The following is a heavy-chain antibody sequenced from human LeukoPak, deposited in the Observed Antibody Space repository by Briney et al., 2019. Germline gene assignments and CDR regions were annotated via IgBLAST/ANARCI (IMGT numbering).Heavy chain of an antibody. CDR2: ISGSGGST. Sequence: GGSLRLSCAASGFTFSSYAMSWVRQAPGKGLEWVSAISGSGGSTYYADSVKGRFTISRDNSKSTLYLQMNSLRAEDTAVYYCAKTRRGYSYGAFDYWGQGTLVTVSS. CDR1: GFTFSSYA. V-gene: IGHV3-23*01. D-gene: IGHD5-18*01. J-gene: IGHJ4*02. CDR3: AKTRRGYSYGAFDY.